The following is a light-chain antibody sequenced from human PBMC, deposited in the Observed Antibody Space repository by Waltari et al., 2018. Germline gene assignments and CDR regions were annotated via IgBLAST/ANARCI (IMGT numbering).Light chain of an antibody. V-gene: IGLV2-14*01. J-gene: IGLJ1*01. CDR3: MSYTRSSTYV. Sequence: QSALTQPASVSGSPGQSITISCTGSTRDIGAYHYVSWYQQHPDKAPKLIISEVTNRPSGVSDRFSGSKSGYTASLTISGLQAEDEGDYYCMSYTRSSTYVFGTGTKVTVL. CDR2: EVT. CDR1: TRDIGAYHY.